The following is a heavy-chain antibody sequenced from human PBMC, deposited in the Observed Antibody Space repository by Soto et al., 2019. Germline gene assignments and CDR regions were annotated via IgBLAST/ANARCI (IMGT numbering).Heavy chain of an antibody. V-gene: IGHV3-7*01. CDR3: ARKAPYSSGWYASDY. Sequence: GGSLRLSCAASGFTFSSYWMSWVRQAPGKGLEWVANIKQDGSEKYYVSSVKGRFTISRDNAKNSLYLQMNSLRAEDTAVYYSARKAPYSSGWYASDYWGQGTLVTVSS. CDR2: IKQDGSEK. D-gene: IGHD6-19*01. CDR1: GFTFSSYW. J-gene: IGHJ4*02.